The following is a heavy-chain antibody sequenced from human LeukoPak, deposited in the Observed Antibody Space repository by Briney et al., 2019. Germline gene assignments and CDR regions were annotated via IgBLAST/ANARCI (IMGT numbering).Heavy chain of an antibody. V-gene: IGHV4-61*01. CDR3: ARSRAFNSGAFDP. Sequence: SETLSLTCTVSGASVSSASYWTWIRQPPGKGVEWIAHIYNGVNTNYNPSLKSRVTISVDTSKNQFSLRPNSVTAADTAVYYCARSRAFNSGAFDPWGQGSLVTVSS. CDR2: IYNGVNT. J-gene: IGHJ5*02. D-gene: IGHD1-26*01. CDR1: GASVSSASY.